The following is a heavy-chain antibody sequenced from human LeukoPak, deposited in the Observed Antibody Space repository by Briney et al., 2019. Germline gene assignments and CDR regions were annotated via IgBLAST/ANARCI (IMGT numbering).Heavy chain of an antibody. Sequence: ASVKVSCKASGYTFTGYYMHWVRQAPGQGLEWMGWINPNSGGTNYAQKFQGRVTMTRDTSISTAYMELSRLRSDDTAVYYCARDGGSYYVASDIWGQGTMVTVSS. CDR3: ARDGGSYYVASDI. J-gene: IGHJ3*02. CDR2: INPNSGGT. D-gene: IGHD1-26*01. CDR1: GYTFTGYY. V-gene: IGHV1-2*02.